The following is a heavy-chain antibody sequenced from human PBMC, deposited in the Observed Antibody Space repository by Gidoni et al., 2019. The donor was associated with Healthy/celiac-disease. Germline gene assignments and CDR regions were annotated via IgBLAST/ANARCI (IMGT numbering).Heavy chain of an antibody. D-gene: IGHD6-13*01. CDR2: ISRSSSYI. CDR3: ASGSSSWSEGWFDP. CDR1: GFTFSSYS. J-gene: IGHJ5*02. Sequence: EVQLVESGGGLVKPGGSLRLYCAASGFTFSSYSMNCVRQAPGKGLEWVSSISRSSSYIYYADSVKGRFTISRDNAKNSLYLQMNSLRAGVTAVYYCASGSSSWSEGWFDPWGQGTLVTVSS. V-gene: IGHV3-21*01.